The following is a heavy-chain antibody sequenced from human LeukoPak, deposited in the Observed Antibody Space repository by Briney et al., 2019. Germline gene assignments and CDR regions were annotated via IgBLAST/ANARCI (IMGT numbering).Heavy chain of an antibody. J-gene: IGHJ3*02. CDR1: GGSISSGGYS. CDR3: ARGAHVSYCSSTSCHDAFDI. D-gene: IGHD2-2*01. V-gene: IGHV4-30-2*01. Sequence: SETLSLTCAVSGGSISSGGYSWSWIRQPPGKGLEWIGYIYHSGSTYYNPSLKSRVTISVDRSKNQFSLKLSSVTAADTAVYYCARGAHVSYCSSTSCHDAFDIWGQGTMVTVSS. CDR2: IYHSGST.